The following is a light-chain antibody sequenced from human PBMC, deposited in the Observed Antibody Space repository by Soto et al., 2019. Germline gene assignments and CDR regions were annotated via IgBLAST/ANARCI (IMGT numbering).Light chain of an antibody. CDR2: EVT. V-gene: IGLV2-14*01. CDR3: ISYTGSSTTYV. J-gene: IGLJ1*01. CDR1: SSYVGIYNH. Sequence: HYGLAQPASVSESPGQSITISCSGTSSYVGIYNHVAWYQQFPGKTRKLIIYEVTYRPSGVTHRFSASKSGNTASLTISGLQAEDEADYYCISYTGSSTTYVCGTGTKVTV.